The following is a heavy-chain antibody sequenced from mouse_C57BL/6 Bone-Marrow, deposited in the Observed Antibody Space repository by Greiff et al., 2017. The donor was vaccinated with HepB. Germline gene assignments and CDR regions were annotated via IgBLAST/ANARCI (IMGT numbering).Heavy chain of an antibody. D-gene: IGHD4-1*01. Sequence: EVKLVESGGDLVKPGGSLKLSCAASGFTFSSYGMSWVRQTPDKRLEWVATISSGGSYTYYPDSVKGRFTISRDNAKNTLYLQMSRLKSEDTAMYYCARPFPSSNWSWFAYWGQVTLVTVSA. CDR2: ISSGGSYT. J-gene: IGHJ3*01. CDR1: GFTFSSYG. V-gene: IGHV5-6*01. CDR3: ARPFPSSNWSWFAY.